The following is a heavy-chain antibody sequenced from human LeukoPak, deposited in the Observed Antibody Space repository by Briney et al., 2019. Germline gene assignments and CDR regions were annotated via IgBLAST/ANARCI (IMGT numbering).Heavy chain of an antibody. CDR1: GFTFSSYA. Sequence: GGSLRLSCAASGFTFSSYAMHWVRQAPGKGLEWVSYISSSGSTIYYADSVKGRFTISRDNSKNTLYMQMNSLRADDTAVYYCARGSKSYGDYIRSRIHYFDYWGQGTLVTVSS. CDR2: ISSSGSTI. J-gene: IGHJ4*02. D-gene: IGHD4-17*01. V-gene: IGHV3-48*01. CDR3: ARGSKSYGDYIRSRIHYFDY.